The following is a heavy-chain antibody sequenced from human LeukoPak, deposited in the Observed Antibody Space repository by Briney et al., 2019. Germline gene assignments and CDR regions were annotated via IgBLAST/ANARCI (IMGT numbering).Heavy chain of an antibody. CDR1: GYTLTELS. CDR2: FDPEDGET. Sequence: GASVKVSCKVSGYTLTELSMHWVRQAPGKGLEWMGGFDPEDGETIYAQKFQGRVTMTEDTSTDTAYMELSSLRSEDTAVYYCATDHYDYVWGSYRYRNGWFDPWGQGTLVTVSS. D-gene: IGHD3-16*02. V-gene: IGHV1-24*01. CDR3: ATDHYDYVWGSYRYRNGWFDP. J-gene: IGHJ5*02.